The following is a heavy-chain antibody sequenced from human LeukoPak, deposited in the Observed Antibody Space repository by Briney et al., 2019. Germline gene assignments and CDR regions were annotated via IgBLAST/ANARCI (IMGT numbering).Heavy chain of an antibody. Sequence: KPSETLSLTCTVSGGSISSSSYYWGWIRQPPGKGLEWIGSIYYSGSTYYNPSLKSRVTISVDTSKNQFSLNLSSVTAADTAVYYCARLYHDSSGYYQICYFDYWGQGTLVTVSS. CDR1: GGSISSSSYY. V-gene: IGHV4-39*01. CDR3: ARLYHDSSGYYQICYFDY. CDR2: IYYSGST. D-gene: IGHD3-22*01. J-gene: IGHJ4*02.